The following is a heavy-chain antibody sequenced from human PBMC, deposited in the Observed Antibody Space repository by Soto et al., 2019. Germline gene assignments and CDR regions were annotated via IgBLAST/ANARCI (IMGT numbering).Heavy chain of an antibody. CDR3: AGVAVSSSTSKYYYYYGMDV. CDR2: ISASNGNT. Sequence: QVQLVQSGAEVKKPGASVKVSCKASGYTFTSYGISWVRQAPGQGLEWMGWISASNGNTNYAQKLQGRVTMTTDTSTSTAYMELRSLRSDDTAVYYCAGVAVSSSTSKYYYYYGMDVWGQGTTVTVSS. CDR1: GYTFTSYG. V-gene: IGHV1-18*01. D-gene: IGHD6-6*01. J-gene: IGHJ6*02.